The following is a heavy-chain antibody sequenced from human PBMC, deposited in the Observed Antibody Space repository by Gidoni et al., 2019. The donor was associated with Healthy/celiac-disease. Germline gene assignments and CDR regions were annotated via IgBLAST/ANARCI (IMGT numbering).Heavy chain of an antibody. V-gene: IGHV4-31*03. Sequence: QVQLQESGPGLVKPSQTLSLTCTVSGGSISSGGYYWSWIRQHPGKGLEWIGYIYYSGSTYYNPSLKSRVTISVDTSKNQFSLKLSSVTAADTAVYYCARDRSFRWLQRNRGAFDIWGQGTMVTVSS. J-gene: IGHJ3*02. CDR3: ARDRSFRWLQRNRGAFDI. D-gene: IGHD5-12*01. CDR2: IYYSGST. CDR1: GGSISSGGYY.